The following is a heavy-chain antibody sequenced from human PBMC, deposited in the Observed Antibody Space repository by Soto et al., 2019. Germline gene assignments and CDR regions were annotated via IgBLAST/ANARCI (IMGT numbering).Heavy chain of an antibody. V-gene: IGHV3-33*01. CDR1: GLTLGGYG. J-gene: IGHJ4*02. CDR3: ARSPIVATILDY. D-gene: IGHD5-12*01. CDR2: IWYDGSNK. Sequence: QVQLVESGGGVVKLGGPLNPSCAGPGLTLGGYGRHWVRKAPGKGLEWVEVIWYDGSNKYYADSVKGRFTISRDNSKNTLYLQMNSLRAEDTAVYYCARSPIVATILDYWGQGTLVTVSS.